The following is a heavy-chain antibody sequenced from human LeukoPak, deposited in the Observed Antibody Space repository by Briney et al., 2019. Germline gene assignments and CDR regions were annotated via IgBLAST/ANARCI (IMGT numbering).Heavy chain of an antibody. CDR3: ARNRHYDFWSGRPDAFDI. J-gene: IGHJ3*02. Sequence: SVKVSCKASGGTFSSYAISWVRQAPGQGLEWMGGIIPIFGTANYAQKFQGRVTITTDESTSTAYMELSSLRSEDTAVYYCARNRHYDFWSGRPDAFDIWGQGTMVTVSS. D-gene: IGHD3-3*01. CDR1: GGTFSSYA. CDR2: IIPIFGTA. V-gene: IGHV1-69*05.